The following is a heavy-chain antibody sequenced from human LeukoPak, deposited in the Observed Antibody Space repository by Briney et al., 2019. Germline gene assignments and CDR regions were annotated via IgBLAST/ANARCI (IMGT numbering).Heavy chain of an antibody. D-gene: IGHD3-22*01. J-gene: IGHJ4*02. Sequence: KPGGSLRLSCAASGFTFINAWMSWVRQAPGKGQEWVGRIKRKTDGGTTDCAATVKGRFTISRDDSNNTLYLQMNSLKIEDTAVYYCTTVGQSGYYDSSGYYYFDYWGQGTLVTVSS. CDR2: IKRKTDGGTT. CDR1: GFTFINAW. CDR3: TTVGQSGYYDSSGYYYFDY. V-gene: IGHV3-15*01.